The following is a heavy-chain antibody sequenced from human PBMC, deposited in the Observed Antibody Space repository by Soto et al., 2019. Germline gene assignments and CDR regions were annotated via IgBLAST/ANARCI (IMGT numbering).Heavy chain of an antibody. Sequence: SETLSLTCSVSGYSVSSSDYYWAWIRQPPGKGLEWIGSMFYSGLTYYNPSLKSRVTLSVDTSKNQFSVRLNSVTAADTAVYYCAPLTVSLSGPYGIHVWGQGTTVTVS. V-gene: IGHV4-39*01. D-gene: IGHD2-15*01. CDR2: MFYSGLT. J-gene: IGHJ6*02. CDR3: APLTVSLSGPYGIHV. CDR1: GYSVSSSDYY.